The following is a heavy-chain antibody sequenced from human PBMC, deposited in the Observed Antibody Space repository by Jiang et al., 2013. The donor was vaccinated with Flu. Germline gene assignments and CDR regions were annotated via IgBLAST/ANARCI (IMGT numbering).Heavy chain of an antibody. D-gene: IGHD1-1*01. Sequence: GSGLVKPSETLSLTCAVSGYSISSGYYWGWIRQPPGKGLEWIGSIYHSGSTYYNPSLKSRVTISVDTSKNQFSLKLSSVTAADTAVYYCARGTSEAGIDYWGQGTLVAVSS. V-gene: IGHV4-38-2*01. CDR3: ARGTSEAGIDY. J-gene: IGHJ4*02. CDR1: GYSISSGYY. CDR2: IYHSGST.